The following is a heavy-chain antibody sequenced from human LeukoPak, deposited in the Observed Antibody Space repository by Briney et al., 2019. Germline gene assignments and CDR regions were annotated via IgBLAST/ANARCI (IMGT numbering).Heavy chain of an antibody. CDR1: KFTFSTYT. Sequence: GGSLRLSCAASKFTFSTYTLHWVRQAPGKGLKWVAVISHDGSKRYYADSVKGRFTISRDNSKNTLYLQMNSLRPEDTAEYYCARTGDPLYYYGSGSYPKPGGPPDYWGQGTLVTVSS. CDR2: ISHDGSKR. J-gene: IGHJ4*02. V-gene: IGHV3-30*04. CDR3: ARTGDPLYYYGSGSYPKPGGPPDY. D-gene: IGHD3-10*01.